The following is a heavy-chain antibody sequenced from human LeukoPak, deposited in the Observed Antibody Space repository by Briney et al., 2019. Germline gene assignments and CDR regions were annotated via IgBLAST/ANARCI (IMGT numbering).Heavy chain of an antibody. V-gene: IGHV4-30-4*01. Sequence: SETLSLTCTVSGGSISSGDYYWSWIRQPPGKGLEWIGYIYYSGSTYYNPSLKSRVTISVDTSKNQFSLKLSSVTAADTAVYYCARETHDSSGYYYLGPKYFQHWGQGTLVTASS. D-gene: IGHD3-22*01. CDR1: GGSISSGDYY. CDR3: ARETHDSSGYYYLGPKYFQH. J-gene: IGHJ1*01. CDR2: IYYSGST.